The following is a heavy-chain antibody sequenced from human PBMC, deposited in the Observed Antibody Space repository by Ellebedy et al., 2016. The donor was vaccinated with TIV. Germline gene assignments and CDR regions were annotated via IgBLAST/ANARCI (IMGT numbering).Heavy chain of an antibody. V-gene: IGHV4-39*01. CDR2: IYYSGSA. CDR3: ARRGHVMAEIDY. D-gene: IGHD3-16*01. J-gene: IGHJ4*02. CDR1: GGSISGSTYY. Sequence: MPSETLSLTCTVSGGSISGSTYYWGWIRQPPGKGLEWVGSIYYSGSAYYNPSLESRVYISVDTSKNQFSLRLSSVTAADTAVYYCARRGHVMAEIDYWGQGTLVTVSA.